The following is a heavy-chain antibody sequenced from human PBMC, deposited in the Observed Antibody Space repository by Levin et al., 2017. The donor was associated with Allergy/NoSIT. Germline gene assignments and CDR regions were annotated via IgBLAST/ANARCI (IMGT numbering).Heavy chain of an antibody. CDR3: ARRPHLTGSDNWFDP. Sequence: SETLSLTCTVSGGSISSSSYYWGWIRQPPGKGLEWIGSIYYSGSTYYNPSLKSRVTISVDTSKNQFSLKLSSVTAADTAVYYCARRPHLTGSDNWFDPWGQGTLVTVSS. D-gene: IGHD1-14*01. J-gene: IGHJ5*02. CDR2: IYYSGST. V-gene: IGHV4-39*01. CDR1: GGSISSSSYY.